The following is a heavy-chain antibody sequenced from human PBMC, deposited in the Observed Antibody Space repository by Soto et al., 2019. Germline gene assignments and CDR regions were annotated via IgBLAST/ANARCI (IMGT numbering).Heavy chain of an antibody. CDR1: GGSISSGDYY. CDR3: ARDNILGILYGGMDV. CDR2: IYYSGST. D-gene: IGHD3-3*01. J-gene: IGHJ6*02. Sequence: SETLSLTCTVSGGSISSGDYYWSWSRQPPGKGLEWIWYIYYSGSTYYNPSLKSRVTISVDTSKNQFSLKLSSVTAADTAVYYCARDNILGILYGGMDVWGQGTTVTVSS. V-gene: IGHV4-30-4*01.